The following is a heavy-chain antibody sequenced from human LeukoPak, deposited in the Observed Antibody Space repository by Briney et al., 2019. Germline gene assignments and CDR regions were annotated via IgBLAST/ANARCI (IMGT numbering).Heavy chain of an antibody. CDR1: GGSISSSSYY. J-gene: IGHJ4*02. V-gene: IGHV4-39*07. Sequence: TPSETLSLTCTVSGGSISSSSYYWSWIRQPPGKGLEWIGEINHSGSTNYNPSLKSRVTISVDTSKNQFSLKLSSVTAADTAVYYCARGRSDGDGYNPFDYWGQGTLVTVSS. D-gene: IGHD5-24*01. CDR2: INHSGST. CDR3: ARGRSDGDGYNPFDY.